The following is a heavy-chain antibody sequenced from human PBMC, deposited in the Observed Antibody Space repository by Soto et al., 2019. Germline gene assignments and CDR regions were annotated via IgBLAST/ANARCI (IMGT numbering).Heavy chain of an antibody. CDR2: MNPKSGNT. D-gene: IGHD4-17*01. Sequence: QVQLVQSGAEVKKPGASVKVYCQASGYTFTNYDINWVRQATGQGLEWMGWMNPKSGNTGYAQQFQGRVIMTRSTSISTAYMELSSLRSEDTAVYYCVRIYGENDYWGPGTLVTVSS. V-gene: IGHV1-8*02. CDR3: VRIYGENDY. CDR1: GYTFTNYD. J-gene: IGHJ4*02.